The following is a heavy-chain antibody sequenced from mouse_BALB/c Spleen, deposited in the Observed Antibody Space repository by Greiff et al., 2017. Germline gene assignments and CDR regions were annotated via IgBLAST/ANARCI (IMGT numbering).Heavy chain of an antibody. D-gene: IGHD2-4*01. V-gene: IGHV1-80*01. CDR3: ARSLIYYDYDVGY. CDR1: GYAFSSYW. J-gene: IGHJ2*01. Sequence: VQLQQSGAELVRPGSSVKISCKASGYAFSSYWMNWVKQRPGPGLEWIGQIYPGDGDTNYNGKFKGKATLTADKSSSTAYMQLSSLTSEDSAVYFCARSLIYYDYDVGYWGQGTTLTVTS. CDR2: IYPGDGDT.